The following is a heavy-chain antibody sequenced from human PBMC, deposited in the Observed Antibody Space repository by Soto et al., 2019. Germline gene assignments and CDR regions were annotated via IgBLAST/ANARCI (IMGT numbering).Heavy chain of an antibody. CDR2: ISSGGST. Sequence: EVQLVESGGGLVQPGGSLRLSCAASGFTVSSNYMSWDRQAPGKGLEWVSVISSGGSTYSAPSVKGIFTTSRDHTKTTLYLQTTRLSAQDTALYYSTNSGWAFAYWGQGTVVTVSS. CDR1: GFTVSSNY. D-gene: IGHD6-19*01. J-gene: IGHJ4*02. CDR3: TNSGWAFAY. V-gene: IGHV3-66*01.